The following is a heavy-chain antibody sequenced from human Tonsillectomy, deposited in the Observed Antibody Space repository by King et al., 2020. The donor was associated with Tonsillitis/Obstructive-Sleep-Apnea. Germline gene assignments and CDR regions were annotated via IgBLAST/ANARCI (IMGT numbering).Heavy chain of an antibody. CDR3: ASGSTRSYYFES. CDR1: GFTFGSYE. CDR2: ISSSGSTI. J-gene: IGHJ4*02. Sequence: VQLVESGGGLVQPGGSLRLSCAASGFTFGSYEMNWVRQGPGKGLEWVSYISSSGSTIYSADSVKGRFTISRDNAKNSLYLQMNSLRAEDTAVYYCASGSTRSYYFESWGQGTLVTVSS. V-gene: IGHV3-48*03. D-gene: IGHD1-26*01.